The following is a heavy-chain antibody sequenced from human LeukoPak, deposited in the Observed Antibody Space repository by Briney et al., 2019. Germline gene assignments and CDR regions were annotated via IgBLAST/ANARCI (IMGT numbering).Heavy chain of an antibody. D-gene: IGHD2-2*01. J-gene: IGHJ4*02. CDR1: GFIFSNYA. Sequence: ERSLRLSCAASGFIFSNYAIHWVRQAPGKGLEWVAVISYDGSNKYYADSVKGRFTISRDISTNTLYLQMNSLRAEDTAVYYCARGYCSSISCYVDYWGQGTLVTVSS. CDR2: ISYDGSNK. V-gene: IGHV3-30*04. CDR3: ARGYCSSISCYVDY.